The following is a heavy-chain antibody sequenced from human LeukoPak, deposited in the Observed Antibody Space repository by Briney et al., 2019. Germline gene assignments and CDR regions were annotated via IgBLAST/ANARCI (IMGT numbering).Heavy chain of an antibody. CDR2: IYYSGST. CDR3: ARLVTTFGGVKEVNGMDV. V-gene: IGHV4-31*03. CDR1: GGSISSGGYY. D-gene: IGHD3-16*01. Sequence: PSETLSLTCTVSGGSISSGGYYWSWIRQHPGKGLEWIGYIYYSGSTYYNPSLRSRVTISVDTSKNQFSLKLKSVTAADTALYYCARLVTTFGGVKEVNGMDVWGQGTTVTVSS. J-gene: IGHJ6*02.